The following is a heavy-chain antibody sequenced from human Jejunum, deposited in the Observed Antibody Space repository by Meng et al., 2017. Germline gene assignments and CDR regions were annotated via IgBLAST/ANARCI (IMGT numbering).Heavy chain of an antibody. CDR2: IHKSGNT. CDR3: ARETVVTTRFYDY. CDR1: GASISSDSQY. V-gene: IGHV4-31*03. Sequence: QVHLQWRGQGLVKPPQTLSLTCTVSGASISSDSQYWTWIRQHPGKGLEWIGYIHKSGNTYYSPSLESRISMAVDTSKNQFSLKLNSVTAADTAVYYCARETVVTTRFYDYWGQGTLVTVSS. J-gene: IGHJ4*02. D-gene: IGHD4-17*01.